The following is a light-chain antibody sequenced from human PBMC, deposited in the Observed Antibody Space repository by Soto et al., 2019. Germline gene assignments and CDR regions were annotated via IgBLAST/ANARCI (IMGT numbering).Light chain of an antibody. CDR1: QSVTSNY. CDR3: QQYGSSPLT. V-gene: IGKV3-20*01. J-gene: IGKJ2*01. CDR2: GAT. Sequence: ETVLTQSPGTLSLSPGERATLSCRASQSVTSNYFAWYQLKPGQAPRLLVYGATNRATGIPDTFRGSWSGTEFTLTIRNLEPEDFAVYYCQQYGSSPLTFGQGTKLELK.